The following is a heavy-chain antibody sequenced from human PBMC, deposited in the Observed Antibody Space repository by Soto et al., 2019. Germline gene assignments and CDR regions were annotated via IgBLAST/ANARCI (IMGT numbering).Heavy chain of an antibody. D-gene: IGHD3-22*01. Sequence: SETLSLTCAVSGYSITSSYWWGWIRQPPGRGLEWIGYIFYTGSTYYNPSLQSRVTMSVDTSKNQFSLKVTSVTAVDTAVYYCARNSGGYYDTWGQGTLVTVSS. J-gene: IGHJ5*02. V-gene: IGHV4-28*01. CDR2: IFYTGST. CDR1: GYSITSSYW. CDR3: ARNSGGYYDT.